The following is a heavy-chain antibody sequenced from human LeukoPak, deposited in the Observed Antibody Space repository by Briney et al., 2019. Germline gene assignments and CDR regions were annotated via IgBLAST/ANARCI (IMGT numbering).Heavy chain of an antibody. CDR3: ARGARVSYSSSWDNFDY. CDR2: IXHSGST. V-gene: IGHV4-34*01. D-gene: IGHD6-13*01. Sequence: XWIXXIXHSGSTNYNPSLKSRVTISVDTSKNQFSLKLSSVTAADTAVYYCARGARVSYSSSWDNFDYWGQGTLVTVSS. J-gene: IGHJ4*02.